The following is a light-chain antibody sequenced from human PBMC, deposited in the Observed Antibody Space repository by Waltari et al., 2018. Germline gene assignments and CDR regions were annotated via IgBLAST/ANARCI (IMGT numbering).Light chain of an antibody. CDR2: KAN. Sequence: QTAVTQAPSLSVSTGGIVTLPCTLGACSLPPTSYRLWYQQTPGQSPRTLVYKANARSSGVPDRFSGSILGNTAALTITGAQADDESDYYCALYMGSGIWVFGGGTKLTVL. J-gene: IGLJ3*02. CDR3: ALYMGSGIWV. CDR1: ACSLPPTSY. V-gene: IGLV8-61*01.